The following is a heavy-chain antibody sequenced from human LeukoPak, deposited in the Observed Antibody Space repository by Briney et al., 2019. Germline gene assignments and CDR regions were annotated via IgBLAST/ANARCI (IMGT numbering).Heavy chain of an antibody. D-gene: IGHD3-22*01. J-gene: IGHJ4*02. V-gene: IGHV4-31*03. CDR2: IYYSGST. CDR3: ARDTYYYDSSGYHLDY. CDR1: GGSISSGGYY. Sequence: PSETLSLTCTVSGGSISSGGYYWNWIRQHPGKGLEWIGYIYYSGSTYYNPSLKSRVTISVDTSKNQFSLKLSSVTAADTAVYYCARDTYYYDSSGYHLDYWGQGTLVTVSS.